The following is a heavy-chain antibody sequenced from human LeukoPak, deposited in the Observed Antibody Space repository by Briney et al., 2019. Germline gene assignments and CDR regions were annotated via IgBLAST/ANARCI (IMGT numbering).Heavy chain of an antibody. Sequence: GGSLRLSCAASGFTFSSYAMHWVRQAPGKGLEYVSAISGNEDSTYYANSVKGRFTISRDNSKNTLYLQMGSLRSDDMAVYYCARAPGRYYGDFDYWGQGTLVTVSS. CDR1: GFTFSSYA. V-gene: IGHV3-64*01. CDR2: ISGNEDST. D-gene: IGHD4-17*01. CDR3: ARAPGRYYGDFDY. J-gene: IGHJ4*02.